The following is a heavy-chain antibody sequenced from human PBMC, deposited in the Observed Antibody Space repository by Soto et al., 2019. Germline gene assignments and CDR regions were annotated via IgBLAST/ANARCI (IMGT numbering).Heavy chain of an antibody. CDR2: ISAYNGNT. CDR1: GYTFTSYG. Sequence: ASVKVSCKASGYTFTSYGISWVRQAPGQGLEWMGWISAYNGNTNYAQKLQGRVTMTTDTSTSTAYMELRSLRSDDTAVYYCARVPRIFGVVTDFDYWGQGTLVTVSS. D-gene: IGHD3-3*01. V-gene: IGHV1-18*01. J-gene: IGHJ4*02. CDR3: ARVPRIFGVVTDFDY.